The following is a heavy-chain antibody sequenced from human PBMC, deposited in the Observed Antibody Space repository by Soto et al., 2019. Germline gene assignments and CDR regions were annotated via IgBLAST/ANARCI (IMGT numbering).Heavy chain of an antibody. CDR1: GGSISSSSYY. CDR3: AGSSAYYDILTGYSPNWFDP. CDR2: IYYSGSI. D-gene: IGHD3-9*01. Sequence: SETLSLTCTVSGGSISSSSYYWGWIRQPPGKGLEWIGSIYYSGSIYYNPSLKSRVTISVDTSKNQFSLKLSSVTAADTAVYYCAGSSAYYDILTGYSPNWFDPWGQGTLVTVSS. V-gene: IGHV4-39*01. J-gene: IGHJ5*02.